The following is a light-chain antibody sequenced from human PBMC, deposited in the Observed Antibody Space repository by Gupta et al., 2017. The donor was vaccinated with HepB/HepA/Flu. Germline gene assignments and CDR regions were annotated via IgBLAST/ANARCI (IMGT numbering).Light chain of an antibody. CDR3: QQEDNLPYT. V-gene: IGKV1-33*01. CDR1: QDISNY. Sequence: IQMTQSPSSLSASVVDRVTITCQASQDISNYLHLYQQKPGKAPKLLIYDASNLETGVPSRFSGSGSVTDFTFTISSLQPEDIATYYCQQEDNLPYTFGQGTKLEIK. CDR2: DAS. J-gene: IGKJ2*01.